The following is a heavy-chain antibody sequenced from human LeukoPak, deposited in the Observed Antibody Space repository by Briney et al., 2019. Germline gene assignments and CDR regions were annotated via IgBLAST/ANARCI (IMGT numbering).Heavy chain of an antibody. D-gene: IGHD3-10*01. Sequence: GESLKISCKGSGYSFTSYWIGWVRQMPGKGLEWMGIIYPGDSDTRYSPSFQGQVTISADKSISTAYLQWSSLKASDTAMYYCASGITMVRGVIPQFDYWGQGTLVTVSS. CDR1: GYSFTSYW. V-gene: IGHV5-51*01. CDR2: IYPGDSDT. J-gene: IGHJ4*02. CDR3: ASGITMVRGVIPQFDY.